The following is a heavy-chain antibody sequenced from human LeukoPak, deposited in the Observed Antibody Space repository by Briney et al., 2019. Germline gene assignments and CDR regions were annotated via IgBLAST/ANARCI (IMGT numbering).Heavy chain of an antibody. CDR2: IKQDGSEK. CDR1: GFTFSSYW. D-gene: IGHD6-13*01. CDR3: ARVVSSSGGFDY. J-gene: IGHJ4*02. V-gene: IGHV3-7*01. Sequence: GGSLRLSCAGSGFTFSSYWMSWVRQAPGKGLEWVANIKQDGSEKYYVDSVKGRFTISRDNAKKSLYLQMNSLRAEDTAVYFCARVVSSSGGFDYWGQGTLVTVSS.